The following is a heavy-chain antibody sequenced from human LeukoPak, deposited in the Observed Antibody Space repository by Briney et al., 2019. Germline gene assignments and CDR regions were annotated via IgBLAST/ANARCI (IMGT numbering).Heavy chain of an antibody. V-gene: IGHV3-48*01. CDR2: ISSSSTI. D-gene: IGHD3-3*01. J-gene: IGHJ3*02. CDR1: GFTFSSYS. Sequence: GGSLRLSCAASGFTFSSYSMNWVRQAPGKGLEWVSYISSSSTIYYADSVKGRFTISRDNAKNSLYLQMNSLRAEDTAVYYCARDLRFLEWLSSDAFDIWGQGTMVTVSS. CDR3: ARDLRFLEWLSSDAFDI.